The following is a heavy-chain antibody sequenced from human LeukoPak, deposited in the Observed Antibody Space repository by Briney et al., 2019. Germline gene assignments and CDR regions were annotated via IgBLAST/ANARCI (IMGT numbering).Heavy chain of an antibody. CDR2: IYSGGST. D-gene: IGHD2-2*01. J-gene: IGHJ6*02. V-gene: IGHV3-53*01. CDR3: ARGGVVPAAMRPYYYYGMDV. CDR1: GFTVSSNY. Sequence: PGGSLRLSCAASGFTVSSNYMSWVRQAPGKGLEWVSVIYSGGSTYYADSVKGRFTISRDNSKNTLYLQMNSLRAEDTAVYYCARGGVVPAAMRPYYYYGMDVWGQGTTVTVSS.